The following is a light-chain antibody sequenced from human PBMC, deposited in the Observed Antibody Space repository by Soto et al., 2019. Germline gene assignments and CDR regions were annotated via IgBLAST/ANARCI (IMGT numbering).Light chain of an antibody. CDR1: QSVSSSY. V-gene: IGKV3-20*01. J-gene: IGKJ1*01. Sequence: EIVLTQSPGTLSLSPGERATLSCRASQSVSSSYLAWYQQKPGQAPRLLIYGASSRPTGIPDRFSGSGSGTDFTLTISTLEPEDFAVYYCQQYGSSPQTFGQGTKVEIK. CDR3: QQYGSSPQT. CDR2: GAS.